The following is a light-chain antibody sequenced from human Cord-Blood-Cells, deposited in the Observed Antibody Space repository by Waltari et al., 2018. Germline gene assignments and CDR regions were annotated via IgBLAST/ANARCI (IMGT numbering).Light chain of an antibody. J-gene: IGKJ1*01. Sequence: DIVMTQPPDSLAVSLGERATIKRKSSQSVLYSSNNKNYLAWYQQKPGQSPKLLIYWASTREAGVPDRFSGSGSGTDFTLTISSLQAEDVAVYYCQQYYSTPWTFGQGTKVEIK. CDR3: QQYYSTPWT. CDR1: QSVLYSSNNKNY. CDR2: WAS. V-gene: IGKV4-1*01.